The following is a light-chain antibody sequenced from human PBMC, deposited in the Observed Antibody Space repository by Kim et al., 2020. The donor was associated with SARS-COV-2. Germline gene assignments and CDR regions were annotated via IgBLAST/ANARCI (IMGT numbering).Light chain of an antibody. CDR2: KNN. V-gene: IGLV10-54*04. Sequence: QTATLTCTGTSKSVGNEGLVWLQQHQGQPPKLLSYKNNNRPSGISERFSASRSGNTASLTITALQPEDEADYYCSAWDSSLSAWVFGGGTQLTVL. CDR1: SKSVGNEG. CDR3: SAWDSSLSAWV. J-gene: IGLJ3*02.